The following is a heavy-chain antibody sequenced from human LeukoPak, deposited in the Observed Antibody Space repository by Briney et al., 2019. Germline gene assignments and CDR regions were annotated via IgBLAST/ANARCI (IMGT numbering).Heavy chain of an antibody. CDR2: ISYDGSNK. D-gene: IGHD5-18*01. V-gene: IGHV3-30*04. Sequence: GRSLRLSCAASGFTFSSYAMHWARQAPGKGLEWGAVISYDGSNKYYADSVKGRFTISRDNSKNTLYLQMNSLRAEDTAVYYCARDPEDTAMADYWGQGTLVTVSS. CDR3: ARDPEDTAMADY. J-gene: IGHJ4*02. CDR1: GFTFSSYA.